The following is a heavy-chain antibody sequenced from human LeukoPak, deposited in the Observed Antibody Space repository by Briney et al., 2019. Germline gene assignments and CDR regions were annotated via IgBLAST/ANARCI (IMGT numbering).Heavy chain of an antibody. Sequence: RASVKVSCKASGYTFSDYYMHWWRQAPGQGLEWMGCINSKTGDTYFAQKFHGRVTMTRDTSITTVYMEVTSLRSDDTAVYHCARDLLGSQGRYFDLWGRGTLVIVSS. V-gene: IGHV1-2*02. CDR1: GYTFSDYY. D-gene: IGHD1-26*01. CDR2: INSKTGDT. CDR3: ARDLLGSQGRYFDL. J-gene: IGHJ2*01.